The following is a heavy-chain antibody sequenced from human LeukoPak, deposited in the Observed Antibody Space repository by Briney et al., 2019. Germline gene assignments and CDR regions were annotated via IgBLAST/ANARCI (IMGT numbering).Heavy chain of an antibody. CDR2: IYYSGRT. Sequence: SETLSLTCTVSGDSINSYYWNWIRQPPGKGLEWIGYIYYSGRTDYNPSLKSRVTISVDTSKHQFSMKLKSVTAANTAVYFCARGRWLPNAFDIWGQGTMVTVFS. J-gene: IGHJ3*02. D-gene: IGHD5-24*01. CDR3: ARGRWLPNAFDI. V-gene: IGHV4-59*01. CDR1: GDSINSYY.